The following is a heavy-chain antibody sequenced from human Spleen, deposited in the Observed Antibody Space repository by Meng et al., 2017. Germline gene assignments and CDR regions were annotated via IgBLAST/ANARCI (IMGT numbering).Heavy chain of an antibody. V-gene: IGHV4-59*11. D-gene: IGHD2-2*01. CDR1: GGSISNHY. CDR3: ARNRGYCSSTSCFNDAFDV. Sequence: GSLRLSCTVSGGSISNHYWSWIRQPPGKGLEWIGYMDYSGSTNYNPSFKSRVTTSVDTSKSQFSLKLTSVTAADTAVYYCARNRGYCSSTSCFNDAFDVWGQGTMVTVSS. CDR2: MDYSGST. J-gene: IGHJ3*01.